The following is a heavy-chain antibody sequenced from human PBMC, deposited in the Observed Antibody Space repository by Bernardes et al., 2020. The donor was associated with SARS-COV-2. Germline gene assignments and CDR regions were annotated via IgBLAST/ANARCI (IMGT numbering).Heavy chain of an antibody. CDR2: ISSSSSYI. D-gene: IGHD3-10*01. CDR1: GFPFSSYS. CDR3: ASSPVPGSGSYYALYYYYGMDV. Sequence: GGSLRLSCAASGFPFSSYSMNWVRQAPGKGLEWVSSISSSSSYIYYADSVKGRFTIPRDNAKNSLYLQMNSLRAEDTAVYYCASSPVPGSGSYYALYYYYGMDVWGQGTTVTVSS. J-gene: IGHJ6*02. V-gene: IGHV3-21*01.